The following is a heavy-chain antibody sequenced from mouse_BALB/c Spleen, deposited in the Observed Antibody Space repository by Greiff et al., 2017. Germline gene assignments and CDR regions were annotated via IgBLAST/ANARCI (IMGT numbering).Heavy chain of an antibody. J-gene: IGHJ4*01. CDR1: GFSLTSYG. V-gene: IGHV2-9*02. CDR2: IWAGGST. CDR3: ARFYYGNYGYAMDY. Sequence: VQGVESGPGLVAPSQSLSITCTVSGFSLTSYGVHWVRQPPGKGLEWLGVIWAGGSTNYNSALMSRLSISKDNSKSQVFLKMNSLQTDDTAMYYCARFYYGNYGYAMDYWGQGTSVTVSS. D-gene: IGHD2-1*01.